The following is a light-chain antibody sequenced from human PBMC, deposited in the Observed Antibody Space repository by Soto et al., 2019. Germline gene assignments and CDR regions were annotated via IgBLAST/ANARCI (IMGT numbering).Light chain of an antibody. CDR2: SNE. J-gene: IGLJ2*01. Sequence: QSVLTQPPSASGTPGQRVTISCSGSSSNIGSNYVYWYQQLPGTAPKLLIYSNEQRPSGVPDRFSGAKSGTSASLAISGLRSEDEAAYYCAAWDDSMSAVFGGGTQLTVL. CDR1: SSNIGSNY. CDR3: AAWDDSMSAV. V-gene: IGLV1-47*02.